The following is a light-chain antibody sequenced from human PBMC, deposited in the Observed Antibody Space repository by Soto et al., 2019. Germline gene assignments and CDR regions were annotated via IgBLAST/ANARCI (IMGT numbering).Light chain of an antibody. J-gene: IGKJ1*01. CDR2: GAI. CDR1: RTISSSY. V-gene: IGKV3-20*01. CDR3: QQYGTSLRWT. Sequence: EIVLTQSPGTLSLSPVERATLSCRSSRTISSSYVAWYQQKAGQAPRLLIYGAISRATGIPDRFSGSGSGTDFTLTISRLEPEDFAVYYCQQYGTSLRWTFGQGTKV.